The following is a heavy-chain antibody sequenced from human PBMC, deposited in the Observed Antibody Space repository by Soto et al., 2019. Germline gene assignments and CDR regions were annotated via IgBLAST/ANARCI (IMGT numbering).Heavy chain of an antibody. CDR2: IYYTGNT. CDR1: GGSISAYY. V-gene: IGHV4-59*01. CDR3: ARPSVAVTLGPFDY. J-gene: IGHJ4*02. D-gene: IGHD6-19*01. Sequence: SETLSLTCTVSGGSISAYYWTWVRQPPGKGLEWIGNIYYTGNTNYNPSLKSRVTISVDTSKNQFSLKLSSVTAADTAVYYCARPSVAVTLGPFDYWGQGSLVTVSS.